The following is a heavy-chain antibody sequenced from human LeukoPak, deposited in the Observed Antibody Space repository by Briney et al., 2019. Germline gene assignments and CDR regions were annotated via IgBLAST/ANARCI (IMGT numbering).Heavy chain of an antibody. D-gene: IGHD6-13*01. Sequence: SVKVSCKASGGTFSSYAISWVRQAPGQGLEWMGGIIPIFGKANYAQKFQGRVTITADESTSTDYMELSSLRSEDTAVYYCARRPRIGAASFDIWGQGTMVTVSS. CDR2: IIPIFGKA. J-gene: IGHJ3*02. CDR1: GGTFSSYA. CDR3: ARRPRIGAASFDI. V-gene: IGHV1-69*01.